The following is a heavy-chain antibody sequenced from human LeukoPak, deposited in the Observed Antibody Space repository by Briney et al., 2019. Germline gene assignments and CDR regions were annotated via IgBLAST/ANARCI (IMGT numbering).Heavy chain of an antibody. CDR1: GGSISSGGYY. Sequence: SETLSLTCTVSGGSISSGGYYWSWIRQYPGKGLEWIRYIYYSGSTYYNPSLKSRVTISVDTSKNQFSLKLSSVTAADTAVYYCARELLRYFDWLPRGMDVWGQGTTVTVSS. J-gene: IGHJ6*02. CDR3: ARELLRYFDWLPRGMDV. V-gene: IGHV4-31*03. D-gene: IGHD3-9*01. CDR2: IYYSGST.